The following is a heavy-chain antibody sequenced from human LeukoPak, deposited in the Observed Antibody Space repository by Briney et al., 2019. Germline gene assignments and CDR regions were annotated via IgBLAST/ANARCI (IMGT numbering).Heavy chain of an antibody. V-gene: IGHV1-2*02. D-gene: IGHD3-10*01. Sequence: ASVKVSCKASGYTFTGQYMHWVRQAPGQGLEWMGWINPNSGGTNYAQKFQGRVTLTRDTSISTAYMELSRLTSDDTAAYYCARGMVRGVIITPFDYWGQGTLVTVSS. CDR3: ARGMVRGVIITPFDY. CDR1: GYTFTGQY. J-gene: IGHJ4*02. CDR2: INPNSGGT.